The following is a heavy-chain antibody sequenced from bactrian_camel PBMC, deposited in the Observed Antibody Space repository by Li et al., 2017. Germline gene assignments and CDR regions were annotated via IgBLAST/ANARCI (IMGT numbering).Heavy chain of an antibody. CDR3: AAGDRSYGDSCRNKY. CDR1: GYTYRSYC. V-gene: IGHV3S67*01. J-gene: IGHJ4*01. CDR2: IHAGGTT. Sequence: QLVESGGGSVQVGGSLRLSCAASGYTYRSYCLAWFRQGPGKDREEVATIHAGGTTHYAASVKGRFTISRDGTKNTMALQMNMLKSEDTATYYCAAGDRSYGDSCRNKYWGQGTQVTVS. D-gene: IGHD3*01.